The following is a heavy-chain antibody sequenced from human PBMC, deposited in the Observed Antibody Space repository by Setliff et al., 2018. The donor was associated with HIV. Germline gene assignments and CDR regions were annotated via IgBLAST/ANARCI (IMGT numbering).Heavy chain of an antibody. V-gene: IGHV3-13*01. CDR2: IGTTGDT. J-gene: IGHJ3*01. CDR1: GFTFSMFD. Sequence: PGGSLRLSCAASGFTFSMFDMHWVRQPTGKGLEWVSTIGTTGDTYYPDSVRGRFTVSRENAKNSVYLQMNSLRNSDTAMYYCTRGGTDDLTDAFDLWGQGTTVTVSS. D-gene: IGHD1-1*01. CDR3: TRGGTDDLTDAFDL.